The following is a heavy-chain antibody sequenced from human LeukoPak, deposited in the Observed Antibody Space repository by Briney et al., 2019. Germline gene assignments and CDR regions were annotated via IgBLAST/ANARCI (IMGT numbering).Heavy chain of an antibody. CDR1: GFTFSNYA. Sequence: GGSLRLSCAASGFTFSNYAMSWVRQAPEKGLEWVSSISGSGGSTYYADSVKGRFTISRDNSKNTLYLQINSLRADDTAVYYCARGIAAAGTGLYNWGQGTLLTVSS. J-gene: IGHJ4*02. V-gene: IGHV3-23*01. CDR2: ISGSGGST. D-gene: IGHD6-13*01. CDR3: ARGIAAAGTGLYN.